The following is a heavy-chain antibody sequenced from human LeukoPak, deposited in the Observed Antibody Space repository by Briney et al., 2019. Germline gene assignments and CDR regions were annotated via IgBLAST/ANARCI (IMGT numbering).Heavy chain of an antibody. V-gene: IGHV3-21*01. J-gene: IGHJ4*02. Sequence: GGSLRLSCAASGFTFSSYSMNWVRQAPGKGLEWVSSISSSSSYIYYADSVKGRFTISRDNAKNSLYLQMNSLRAEDTAVYYCARGVNVLRYFDWLPPPDYWGQGTLVTVSS. D-gene: IGHD3-9*01. CDR2: ISSSSSYI. CDR3: ARGVNVLRYFDWLPPPDY. CDR1: GFTFSSYS.